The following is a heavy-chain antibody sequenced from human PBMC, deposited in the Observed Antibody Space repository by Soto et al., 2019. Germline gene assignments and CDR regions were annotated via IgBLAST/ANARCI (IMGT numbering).Heavy chain of an antibody. J-gene: IGHJ4*02. CDR3: AKDQEWELLIGYSFDY. D-gene: IGHD1-26*01. CDR1: GFTFSSYG. Sequence: QVQLVESGGGVVQPGRSLRLSCAASGFTFSSYGMHWVRQAPGKGLEWVAVISYDGSNKYYADSVKGRFTISRDNSKNTLYLQMNSLRDEDTAVYYCAKDQEWELLIGYSFDYWGQGTLVTVSS. CDR2: ISYDGSNK. V-gene: IGHV3-30*18.